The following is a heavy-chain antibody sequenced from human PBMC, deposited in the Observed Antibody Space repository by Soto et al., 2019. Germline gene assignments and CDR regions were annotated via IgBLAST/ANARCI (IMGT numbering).Heavy chain of an antibody. CDR3: ARMRAAGTFDY. V-gene: IGHV4-4*07. CDR2: IYSDGST. CDR1: GGSIIGYY. D-gene: IGHD6-13*01. Sequence: TWETLSLTCTVSGGSIIGYYWSCIRQPAGKGLEWIGRIYSDGSTNYNPSLKSRVTMSVDTSKNQFPLKLTSMTAADTAIYYCARMRAAGTFDYWGQGTLVTVSS. J-gene: IGHJ4*02.